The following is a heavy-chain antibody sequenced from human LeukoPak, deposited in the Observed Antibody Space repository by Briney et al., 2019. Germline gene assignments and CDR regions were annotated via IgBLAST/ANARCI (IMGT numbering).Heavy chain of an antibody. J-gene: IGHJ4*02. CDR2: ISHSGST. CDR1: GYSISSAY. V-gene: IGHV4-38-2*02. D-gene: IGHD5-18*01. Sequence: PSETLSLTCTVSGYSISSAYGGWIRQPPGKGLEWIATISHSGSTYYNPSFKSRVTISGDTSQSQYSLKLSSVTAADTAVYYCARVNTVMATFDYWGQGTLVTVSS. CDR3: ARVNTVMATFDY.